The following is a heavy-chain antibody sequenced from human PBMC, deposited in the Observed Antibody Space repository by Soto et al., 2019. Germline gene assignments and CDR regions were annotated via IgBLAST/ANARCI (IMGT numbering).Heavy chain of an antibody. CDR3: ARHTSGWHYYDY. V-gene: IGHV3-11*06. CDR2: ISGSSRYT. Sequence: GGSLRLSCAASGFNFSDHYMDWIRQAPGKGLEWVSYISGSSRYTNFADSVKGRFTISRDNAKNSLYLQMNSLRAEDTAVYYCARHTSGWHYYDYWGQGTPVTVSS. D-gene: IGHD6-19*01. CDR1: GFNFSDHY. J-gene: IGHJ4*02.